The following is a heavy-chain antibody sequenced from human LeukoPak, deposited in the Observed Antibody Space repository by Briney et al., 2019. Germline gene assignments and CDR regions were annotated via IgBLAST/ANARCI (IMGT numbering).Heavy chain of an antibody. CDR1: GFSFSSYE. V-gene: IGHV3-48*03. Sequence: GGSLRLSCAASGFSFSSYEMNWVRQAPGKGLEWVSYISGSGSIIYYADSVKGRFTISRDNSKNTLYLQMNSLRAEDTALYYCAKGAAGDLVHFDYWGQGTLVTVSS. D-gene: IGHD2-15*01. CDR2: ISGSGSII. J-gene: IGHJ4*02. CDR3: AKGAAGDLVHFDY.